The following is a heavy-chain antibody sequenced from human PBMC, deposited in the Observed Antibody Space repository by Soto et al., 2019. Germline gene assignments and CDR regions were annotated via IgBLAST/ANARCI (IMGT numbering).Heavy chain of an antibody. CDR3: ARVGDLYYGMDV. V-gene: IGHV1-2*02. D-gene: IGHD3-16*01. CDR2: INPNSGGT. J-gene: IGHJ6*02. CDR1: GYTFTGYY. Sequence: ASVKVSCKASGYTFTGYYMHWVRQAPGQGLEWTGWINPNSGGTNYAQKFQGRVTMTRDTSISTAYMELSRLRSDDTAVYYCARVGDLYYGMDVWGQGTTVTVSS.